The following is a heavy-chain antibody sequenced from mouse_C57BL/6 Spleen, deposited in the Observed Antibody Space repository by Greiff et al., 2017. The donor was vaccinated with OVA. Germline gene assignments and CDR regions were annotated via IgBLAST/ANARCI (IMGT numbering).Heavy chain of an antibody. CDR1: GFSLSTSGMG. Sequence: ESGPGILQSSQTLSLTCSFSGFSLSTSGMGVSWLRQPSGKGLEWLAHIYWDDDKRSNPSLKSRLTISKDTSRNQVFLKITRVDTADTATYYCARRSYYDARHYYAMDYWGQGTSVTVSS. CDR2: IYWDDDK. CDR3: ARRSYYDARHYYAMDY. D-gene: IGHD2-10*01. J-gene: IGHJ4*01. V-gene: IGHV8-12*01.